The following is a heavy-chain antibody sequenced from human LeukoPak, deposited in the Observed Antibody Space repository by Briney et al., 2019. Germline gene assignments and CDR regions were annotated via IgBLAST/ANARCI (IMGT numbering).Heavy chain of an antibody. CDR1: GFTFSSYE. J-gene: IGHJ4*02. V-gene: IGHV3-30*02. Sequence: GGSLRLSCAASGFTFSSYEMNWVRQAPGKGLEWVAFIRYDGSNKYYADSVKGRFTISRDNSKNIVDLQMNSLRAEDTAVYYCARDYDSGTYYINYWGQGTLVTVSS. D-gene: IGHD3-10*01. CDR3: ARDYDSGTYYINY. CDR2: IRYDGSNK.